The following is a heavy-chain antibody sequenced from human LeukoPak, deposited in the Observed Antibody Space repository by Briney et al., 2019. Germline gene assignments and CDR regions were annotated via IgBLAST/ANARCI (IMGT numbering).Heavy chain of an antibody. J-gene: IGHJ4*02. CDR1: GSTFDDYA. V-gene: IGHV3-9*01. CDR3: AKDASGSYSGFDY. Sequence: GRSLRLSCAASGSTFDDYAMHWVRHAPGKGLEWVSGISWNSGSIGYADSVKGRFTISRDNAKNSLYLQMNSLRAEDTALYYCAKDASGSYSGFDYWGQGTLVTVSS. D-gene: IGHD1-26*01. CDR2: ISWNSGSI.